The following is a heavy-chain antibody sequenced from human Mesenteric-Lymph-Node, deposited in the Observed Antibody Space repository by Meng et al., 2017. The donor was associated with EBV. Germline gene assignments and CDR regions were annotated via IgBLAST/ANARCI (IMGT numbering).Heavy chain of an antibody. Sequence: LQEPTPCVVKPCGTLSLPCSVSGGSISSTNWWSWVRQPPGKGLEWIGEIYHSGSTNYNPSLKSRVTISLDKSKNQFSLKLSSVTAADTAVYYCAKITNSGGFNYFDYWGQGTLVTVSS. D-gene: IGHD2-15*01. CDR1: GGSISSTNW. V-gene: IGHV4-4*02. J-gene: IGHJ4*02. CDR3: AKITNSGGFNYFDY. CDR2: IYHSGST.